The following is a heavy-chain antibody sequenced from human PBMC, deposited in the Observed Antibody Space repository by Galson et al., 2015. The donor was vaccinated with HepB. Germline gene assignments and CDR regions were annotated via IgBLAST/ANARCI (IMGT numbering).Heavy chain of an antibody. V-gene: IGHV4-61*02. CDR3: ARGEAPPEYESAEYVQH. Sequence: QVQLQESGPGLVKPSQTLSLTCTVSGGSISSGSYYWSWIRQPAGKGLEWIGRIYTSGSTNYNPSLKSRVTMSVDTSKNQFSLKLSSVTAADTAVYYCARGEAPPEYESAEYVQHWGQGTLVTVSS. J-gene: IGHJ1*01. CDR2: IYTSGST. D-gene: IGHD1-14*01. CDR1: GGSISSGSYY.